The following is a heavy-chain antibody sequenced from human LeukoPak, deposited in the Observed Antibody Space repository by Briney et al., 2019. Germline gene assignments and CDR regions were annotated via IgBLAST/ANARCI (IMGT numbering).Heavy chain of an antibody. CDR1: GFTFSSYA. CDR2: ISFDGSNK. D-gene: IGHD3-10*01. CDR3: ARDGTYGSGSYFFDY. V-gene: IGHV3-30*04. Sequence: GGSLRLSCAASGFTFSSYAMHWVRQAPGKGLEWVAVISFDGSNKYYADSVKGRFTISRDNSKNTLCLQMNSLRAEDTAVYYCARDGTYGSGSYFFDYWGQGTLVTVSS. J-gene: IGHJ4*02.